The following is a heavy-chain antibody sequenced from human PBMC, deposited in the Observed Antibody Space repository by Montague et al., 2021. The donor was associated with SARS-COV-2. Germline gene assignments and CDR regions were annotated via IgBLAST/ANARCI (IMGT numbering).Heavy chain of an antibody. CDR1: GFSIGSGDY. Sequence: ETLSLTCTVSGFSIGSGDYWGWIRQPPGKGLEWIGSIYHSGTTYYNPSLQSRLTMSIDTSTNQFSLRLTSVAAADTAVFFCVRGKAGGLRNVFDIWGQGTTVTVSS. J-gene: IGHJ3*02. CDR3: VRGKAGGLRNVFDI. V-gene: IGHV4-38-2*02. CDR2: IYHSGTT.